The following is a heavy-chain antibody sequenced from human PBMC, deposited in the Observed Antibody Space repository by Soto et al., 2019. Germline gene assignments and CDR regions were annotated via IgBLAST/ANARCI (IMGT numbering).Heavy chain of an antibody. J-gene: IGHJ4*01. CDR3: ARREGGRLDY. V-gene: IGHV5-51*01. CDR1: GYSFTTYW. CDR2: IYPGDSDT. Sequence: PGESLKISCKGSGYSFTTYWIGWVRQMPGKGLEWMGIIYPGDSDTRYSPSFQGQVTISVDKSISAAYLQWSSLKASDSAIYSCARREGGRLDYWGQGTMVTVSS.